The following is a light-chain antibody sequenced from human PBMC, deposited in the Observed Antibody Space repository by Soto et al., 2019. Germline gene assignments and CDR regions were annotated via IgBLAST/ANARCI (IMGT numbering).Light chain of an antibody. CDR2: DVS. Sequence: QSALTQPRSVSGSPGQSVTISCTGTSSDVGGYKYVSWYQQHPGKAPKVMIYDVSKRPSGVPDRFSGSKSGNTASLTISGLQDDDEADYYCCSYAGTYTYVFGTGTKLTVL. J-gene: IGLJ1*01. CDR1: SSDVGGYKY. CDR3: CSYAGTYTYV. V-gene: IGLV2-11*01.